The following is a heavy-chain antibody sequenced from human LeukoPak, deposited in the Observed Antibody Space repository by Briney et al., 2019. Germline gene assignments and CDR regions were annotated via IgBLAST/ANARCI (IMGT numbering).Heavy chain of an antibody. D-gene: IGHD3-22*01. V-gene: IGHV4-30-4*08. Sequence: SETLSLTCTVSGGSISSGDYYWSWIRQPPGKGLEWIGYIYYSGSTYYNPSLKSRVTISVDTSKNQFSLKLSSVTAADTAVYYCARHFPHYYDSNGWFDPWGQGTLVTVSS. CDR3: ARHFPHYYDSNGWFDP. CDR2: IYYSGST. CDR1: GGSISSGDYY. J-gene: IGHJ5*02.